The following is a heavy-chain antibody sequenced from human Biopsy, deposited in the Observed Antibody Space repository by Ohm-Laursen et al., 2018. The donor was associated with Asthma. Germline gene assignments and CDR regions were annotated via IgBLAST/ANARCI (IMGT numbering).Heavy chain of an antibody. J-gene: IGHJ6*02. D-gene: IGHD2-21*02. Sequence: RSLGLSCTAAGFTFDNYTMHWVRQAPGKGLEWVTIISYDGRNTYYADSVEGRFTISRDNSKNTLFLQMSSLRPEDTAVYYCARGGLHYYEYYGMDVWGQGTTVTVSS. CDR1: GFTFDNYT. CDR2: ISYDGRNT. V-gene: IGHV3-30*04. CDR3: ARGGLHYYEYYGMDV.